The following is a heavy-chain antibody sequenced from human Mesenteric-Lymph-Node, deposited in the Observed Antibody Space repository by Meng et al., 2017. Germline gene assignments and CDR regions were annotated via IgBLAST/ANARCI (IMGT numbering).Heavy chain of an antibody. D-gene: IGHD6-19*01. CDR3: ARSGSSGWIDY. CDR2: TYYRTKWYN. J-gene: IGHJ4*02. CDR1: WDSVSSNNSA. Sequence: QGPLAQYGPGPVTPSQALSLTCAIVWDSVSSNNSAWNWNRQSPSRGLEWLGRTYYRTKWYNGYAVSVKSRITIHPDTSKNQFSLELNSVTPEDTAMYYCARSGSSGWIDYWGQGTLVTVSS. V-gene: IGHV6-1*01.